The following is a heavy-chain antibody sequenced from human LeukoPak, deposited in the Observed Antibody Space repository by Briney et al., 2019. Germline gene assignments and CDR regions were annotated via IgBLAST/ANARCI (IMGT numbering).Heavy chain of an antibody. CDR1: GFSFSRYY. CDR3: ARQGYDSGFDY. V-gene: IGHV3-66*04. J-gene: IGHJ4*01. Sequence: GGSLRLSCAASGFSFSRYYMSWVRQAPGKGLEWVSVLFSGGDTYYADSVKDRLSISRDSSRETLFLQMNSLRADDTAVYYCARQGYDSGFDYWGHGTMVTVSS. CDR2: LFSGGDT. D-gene: IGHD5-12*01.